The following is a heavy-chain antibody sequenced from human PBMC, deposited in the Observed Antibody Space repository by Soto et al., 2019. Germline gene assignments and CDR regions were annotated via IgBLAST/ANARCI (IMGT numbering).Heavy chain of an antibody. CDR2: ISYDGSNK. Sequence: PGGSLRLSCAASGFTFSSYGMHWVRQAPGKGLEWVAVISYDGSNKYYADSVKGRFTISRDNSKNTLYLQMNSLRAEDTAVYYCAKDYDFWSGYYTAFDYWGQGTLVTVSS. CDR3: AKDYDFWSGYYTAFDY. V-gene: IGHV3-30*18. CDR1: GFTFSSYG. J-gene: IGHJ4*02. D-gene: IGHD3-3*01.